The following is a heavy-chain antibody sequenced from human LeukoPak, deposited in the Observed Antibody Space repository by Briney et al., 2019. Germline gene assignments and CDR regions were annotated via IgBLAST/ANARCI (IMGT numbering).Heavy chain of an antibody. CDR3: ARVYGSDYYFDY. CDR1: GYTFTSYY. Sequence: ASVKVSCKASGYTFTSYYMHWVRQAPGQGLEWMGIINPSGGSTSYAQKFQGRVTMTRDMSTSTVYMELSSLRSEDTAVYYCARVYGSDYYFDYWGQGTLVTVSS. D-gene: IGHD3-10*01. J-gene: IGHJ4*02. V-gene: IGHV1-46*01. CDR2: INPSGGST.